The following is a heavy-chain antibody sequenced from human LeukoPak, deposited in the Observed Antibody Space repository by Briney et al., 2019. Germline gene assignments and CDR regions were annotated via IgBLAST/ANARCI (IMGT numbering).Heavy chain of an antibody. CDR1: GYTLTELS. V-gene: IGHV1-24*01. Sequence: GASVKVSCKVSGYTLTELSMHWVRQAPGKGLEWMGGFDPEDGETIYAQKFQGRVTMTEDTPTDTAYMELSSLRSEDTAVYYCATTLEWLSGGAFDIWGQGTVVTVSS. CDR2: FDPEDGET. CDR3: ATTLEWLSGGAFDI. J-gene: IGHJ3*02. D-gene: IGHD3-3*01.